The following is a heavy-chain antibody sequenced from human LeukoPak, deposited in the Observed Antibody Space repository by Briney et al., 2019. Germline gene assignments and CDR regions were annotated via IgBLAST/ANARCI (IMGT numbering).Heavy chain of an antibody. CDR2: IKQDGSEK. J-gene: IGHJ4*02. Sequence: GGSLRLSCAASGFTFSSYWMSWVRQAPGKGLEWVANIKQDGSEKYYVDSVKGRFTISRDNAKNSLYLQMNSLRAEDTAVYYCAREPPLVGVIMFGTDYWGQGTLVTVSS. CDR3: AREPPLVGVIMFGTDY. CDR1: GFTFSSYW. D-gene: IGHD3-10*01. V-gene: IGHV3-7*01.